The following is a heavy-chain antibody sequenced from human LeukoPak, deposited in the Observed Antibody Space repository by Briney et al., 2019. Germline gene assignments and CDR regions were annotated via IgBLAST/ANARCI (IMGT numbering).Heavy chain of an antibody. CDR2: IRSSGNTR. V-gene: IGHV3-48*03. CDR1: GFTFTNYE. J-gene: IGHJ4*02. Sequence: HSGGSLRLSCAAPGFTFTNYEMNWVRQAPGKGLEWVSYIRSSGNTRYYTDAVKGRFTTSRDNAKNSLYLQNSSLRAADTAVLYCARGFSSFDYWGQGTLVAVSS. CDR3: ARGFSSFDY.